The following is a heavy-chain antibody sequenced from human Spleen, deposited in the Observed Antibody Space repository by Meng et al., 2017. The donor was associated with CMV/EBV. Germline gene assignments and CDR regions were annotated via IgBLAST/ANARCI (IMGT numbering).Heavy chain of an antibody. CDR2: LNPADGET. D-gene: IGHD2-2*01. J-gene: IGHJ4*02. V-gene: IGHV1-69-2*01. Sequence: SCNVSGSPFIDSYIHWMQQAPGQGLERMGLLNPADGETTYAGKFQGRVTMTADTSTDTVYMELSSLRSEDTAVYYCATAFNQLGYWGQGTLVTVSS. CDR1: GSPFIDSY. CDR3: ATAFNQLGY.